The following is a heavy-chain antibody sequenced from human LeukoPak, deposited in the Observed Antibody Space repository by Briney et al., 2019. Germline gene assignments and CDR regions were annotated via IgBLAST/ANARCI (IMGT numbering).Heavy chain of an antibody. CDR1: GFTFSSYS. D-gene: IGHD2-2*01. Sequence: GGSLRLSCAASGFTFSSYSVNWVRQAPGKGLEWVSSISSSSSYIYYADSVKGRFTISRDNVKNSLYLQMNSLRAEDTAVYYCAREGYCSSTSCYPSIHYYYMDVWGKGTTVTVSS. CDR3: AREGYCSSTSCYPSIHYYYMDV. CDR2: ISSSSSYI. V-gene: IGHV3-21*01. J-gene: IGHJ6*03.